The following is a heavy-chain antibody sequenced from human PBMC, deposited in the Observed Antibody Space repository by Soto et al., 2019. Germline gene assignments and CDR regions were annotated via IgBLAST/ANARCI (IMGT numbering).Heavy chain of an antibody. D-gene: IGHD2-15*01. J-gene: IGHJ3*02. CDR3: ARELGYCSGGNCYMEGAFDI. Sequence: PGGSLRLSCAASGFTFSSDAMSWVRQAPGKGLEWVSAISGSGGSTYYADSVKGRFTISRDNSKNTLYLQMNSLRAEDTAVYYCARELGYCSGGNCYMEGAFDIWGQGTMVIVSS. CDR2: ISGSGGST. V-gene: IGHV3-23*01. CDR1: GFTFSSDA.